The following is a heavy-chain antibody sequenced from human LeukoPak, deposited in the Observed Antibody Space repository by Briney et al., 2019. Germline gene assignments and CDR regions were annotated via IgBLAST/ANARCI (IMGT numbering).Heavy chain of an antibody. CDR2: IYHSGST. J-gene: IGHJ6*03. V-gene: IGHV4-38-2*01. D-gene: IGHD3-3*01. Sequence: PSETLSHTCAVSRYSISSGHYWGWIRQPPGKGLEWIGSIYHSGSTSYNPSLKSRVTISVDTSKNQFSLKLSSVTAADTAVYYCARVLYYYSYMDVWGKGTPVTVSS. CDR1: RYSISSGHY. CDR3: ARVLYYYSYMDV.